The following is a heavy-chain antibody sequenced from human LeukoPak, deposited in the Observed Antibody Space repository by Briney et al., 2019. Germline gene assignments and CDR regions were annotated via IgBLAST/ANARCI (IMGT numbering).Heavy chain of an antibody. D-gene: IGHD3-22*01. Sequence: GESLKISCKGSGYSFTSYWIAWVRQMPGKGLEWMGIIYPGDSDTTYSPSFQGQVTISVDKSISTAYLQWSSLKASATAMYYCARLFYYGSSGYPEYFQHWGQGTLVTVSS. CDR3: ARLFYYGSSGYPEYFQH. CDR2: IYPGDSDT. CDR1: GYSFTSYW. V-gene: IGHV5-51*01. J-gene: IGHJ1*01.